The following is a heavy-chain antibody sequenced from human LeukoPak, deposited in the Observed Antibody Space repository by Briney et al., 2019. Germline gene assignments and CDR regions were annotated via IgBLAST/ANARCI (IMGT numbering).Heavy chain of an antibody. CDR2: INAGNGNT. CDR1: GYTFTSYA. D-gene: IGHD5-24*01. Sequence: ASVKVSCKASGYTFTSYAMHWVRQAPGQRLEWMGWINAGNGNTKYSQKFQGRVTMTTDTSTSTAYMELRSLRSDDTAVYYCARDVRWLQLNDAFDIWGQGTMVTVSS. CDR3: ARDVRWLQLNDAFDI. J-gene: IGHJ3*02. V-gene: IGHV1-3*01.